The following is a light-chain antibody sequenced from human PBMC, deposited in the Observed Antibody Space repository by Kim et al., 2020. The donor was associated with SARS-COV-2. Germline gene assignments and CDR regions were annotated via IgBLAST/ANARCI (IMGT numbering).Light chain of an antibody. CDR3: LQHKSYPYT. CDR1: QGISDN. J-gene: IGKJ2*01. CDR2: AAS. Sequence: SASVGATVTITCRASQGISDNLAWFQQEPGKVPQRLIYAASTLHSGAPSRFSGSGSGTEFTLTISSLQPEDFATYYCLQHKSYPYTFGQGTKLEI. V-gene: IGKV1-17*03.